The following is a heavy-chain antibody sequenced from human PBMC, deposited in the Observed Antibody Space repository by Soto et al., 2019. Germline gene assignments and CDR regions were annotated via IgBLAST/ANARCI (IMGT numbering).Heavy chain of an antibody. Sequence: GGSLRLSCAASGFTFSSYGMHWVRQAPGKGLEWVAFIWYDGSNKYYADSVKGRFTISRDNSKNTLYLQMNSLRAEDTAVYYCARDRANRGWLQSWGVGAFDIWGQGTMVTVSS. CDR3: ARDRANRGWLQSWGVGAFDI. CDR1: GFTFSSYG. V-gene: IGHV3-33*01. CDR2: IWYDGSNK. D-gene: IGHD5-12*01. J-gene: IGHJ3*02.